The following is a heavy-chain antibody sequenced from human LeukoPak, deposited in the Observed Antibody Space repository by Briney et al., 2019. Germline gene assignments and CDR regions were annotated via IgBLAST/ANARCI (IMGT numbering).Heavy chain of an antibody. CDR1: GYSFTTHW. J-gene: IGHJ4*02. D-gene: IGHD2-21*02. CDR2: IYPGDSDT. Sequence: GESLKISCKGSGYSFTTHWIAWVRQMPGKGLEWMGIIYPGDSDTRYSPSFQGQVTISADKSISTAYLQWSSLKASDTAMYYCARLWPMGAYCGGDCYPAGSRAYYFDYWGQGTLVTVSS. V-gene: IGHV5-51*01. CDR3: ARLWPMGAYCGGDCYPAGSRAYYFDY.